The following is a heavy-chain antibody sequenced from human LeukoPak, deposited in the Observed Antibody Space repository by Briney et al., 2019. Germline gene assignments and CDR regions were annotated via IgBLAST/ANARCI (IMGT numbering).Heavy chain of an antibody. Sequence: GASVKVSCKASGYKFTGYYMHWVRQAPGQGLEWMGWINPNSGDSHHAQKFQGRVTMTRDTSISTAYMELSRLRSDDTAVYYCARGVQYLNYFDYWGQGTLVTVSS. D-gene: IGHD3-10*01. CDR2: INPNSGDS. J-gene: IGHJ4*02. V-gene: IGHV1-2*02. CDR3: ARGVQYLNYFDY. CDR1: GYKFTGYY.